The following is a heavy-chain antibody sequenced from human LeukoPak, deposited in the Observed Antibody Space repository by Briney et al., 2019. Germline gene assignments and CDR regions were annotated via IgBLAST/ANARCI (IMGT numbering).Heavy chain of an antibody. Sequence: GASVKVSCKASGGTFSSYTISWVRQAPGQGLGWMGRIIPILGIANYAQKFQGRVTITADKSTSTAYMELSSLRSEDTAVYYCARASGYCSGGSCYGLFDYWGQGTLVTVSS. V-gene: IGHV1-69*02. CDR2: IIPILGIA. J-gene: IGHJ4*02. CDR3: ARASGYCSGGSCYGLFDY. D-gene: IGHD2-15*01. CDR1: GGTFSSYT.